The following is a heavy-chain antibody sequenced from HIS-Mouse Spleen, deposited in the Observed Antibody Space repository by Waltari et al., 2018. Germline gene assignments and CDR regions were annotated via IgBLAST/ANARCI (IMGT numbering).Heavy chain of an antibody. CDR3: AREIPYSSSWYDWYFDL. J-gene: IGHJ2*01. Sequence: QLQLQESGPGLVKPSETLSLTCTVSGGSISSSSYYWGWIRQPPGKGLEWIGSIYYSGSTYYNPPRTSRVTISVDTSKNQFSLKLSSVTAADTAVYYCAREIPYSSSWYDWYFDLWGRGTLVTVSS. CDR1: GGSISSSSYY. CDR2: IYYSGST. D-gene: IGHD6-13*01. V-gene: IGHV4-39*07.